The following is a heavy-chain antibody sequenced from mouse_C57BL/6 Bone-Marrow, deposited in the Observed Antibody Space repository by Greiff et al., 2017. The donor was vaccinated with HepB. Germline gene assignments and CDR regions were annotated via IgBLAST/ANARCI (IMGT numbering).Heavy chain of an antibody. Sequence: EVKVVESGPGLAKPSQTLSLTCSVTGYSITSDYWNWIRKFPGNKLEYMGYISYSGSTYYNPSLKSRISITRDTSKNQYYLQLNSVTTEDTATYYCARSPKTLSRAMDYWGQGTSVTVSS. V-gene: IGHV3-8*01. J-gene: IGHJ4*01. CDR1: GYSITSDY. CDR3: ARSPKTLSRAMDY. CDR2: ISYSGST. D-gene: IGHD2-3*01.